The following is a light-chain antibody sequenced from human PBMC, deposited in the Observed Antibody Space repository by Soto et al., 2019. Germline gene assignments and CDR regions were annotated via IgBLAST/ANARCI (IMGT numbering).Light chain of an antibody. CDR3: QKYDKWFSIT. CDR1: QSVGRK. V-gene: IGKV3-15*01. J-gene: IGKJ5*01. CDR2: DAS. Sequence: EIVMTQSPATLSVSPGEGATLSCRASQSVGRKLVWYQQKAGQAPRPLIFDASTRATGIPARFSGSGSGTEFTLTISRLEPKDFAVYYCQKYDKWFSITFAKGTRLEIK.